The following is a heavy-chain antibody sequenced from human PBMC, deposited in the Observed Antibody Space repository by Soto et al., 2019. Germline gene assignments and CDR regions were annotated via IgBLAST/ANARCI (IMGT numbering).Heavy chain of an antibody. J-gene: IGHJ6*02. V-gene: IGHV5-51*01. CDR2: IYPGDSDT. CDR3: ARQDYYGSGSSPYYYYGMDV. Sequence: PGESLKISCQGSGYSFTSYWIGWVRQMPGKGLEWMGIIYPGDSDTRYSPSFQGQVTISADKSISTAYLQWSSLKASDTAMYYCARQDYYGSGSSPYYYYGMDVWGQGTTVTVSS. D-gene: IGHD3-10*01. CDR1: GYSFTSYW.